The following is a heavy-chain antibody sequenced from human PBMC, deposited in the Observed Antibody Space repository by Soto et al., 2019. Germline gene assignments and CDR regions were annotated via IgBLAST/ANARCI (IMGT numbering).Heavy chain of an antibody. J-gene: IGHJ4*01. Sequence: EVQLVESGGGLVQPGGSLRLSCAASGFTFSSYSMNWVRQAPGKGLEWVSYISSSSSTIYYADSVKGRFTISRDNAKNSLYLQMNSLRDEDTAVYYCARGLYYYDSRGYWGYWGHGTLVTVSS. CDR3: ARGLYYYDSRGYWGY. D-gene: IGHD3-22*01. V-gene: IGHV3-48*02. CDR2: ISSSSSTI. CDR1: GFTFSSYS.